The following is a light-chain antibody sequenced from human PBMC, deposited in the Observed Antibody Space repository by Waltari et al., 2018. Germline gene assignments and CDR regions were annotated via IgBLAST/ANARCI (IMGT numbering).Light chain of an antibody. V-gene: IGLV1-40*01. CDR3: QSYDSSLSLHV. CDR2: GNS. CDR1: SPNIGAGYD. J-gene: IGLJ1*01. Sequence: QSVLTQPPSVSGAPGQRVTISCTGSSPNIGAGYDEHWYQQLPGTAPKLLIYGNSNRPSGVPDRFSGSKSGTSASLAITGLQAEDEADYYCQSYDSSLSLHVFGTGTKVTVL.